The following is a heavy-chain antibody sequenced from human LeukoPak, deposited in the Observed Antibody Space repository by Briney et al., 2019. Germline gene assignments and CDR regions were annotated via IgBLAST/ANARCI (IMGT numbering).Heavy chain of an antibody. Sequence: SQTLSLTCAISGDSVSSNSAAWNWIRQSPPRGLEWLGWTYYRSKGHNDYAVSVKSRITINPDISKNQFSLHLNSVSPEDTAVYYCARLVGGSPDSWGQGTLVTVSS. V-gene: IGHV6-1*01. CDR1: GDSVSSNSAA. CDR2: TYYRSKGHN. CDR3: ARLVGGSPDS. J-gene: IGHJ4*02. D-gene: IGHD2-15*01.